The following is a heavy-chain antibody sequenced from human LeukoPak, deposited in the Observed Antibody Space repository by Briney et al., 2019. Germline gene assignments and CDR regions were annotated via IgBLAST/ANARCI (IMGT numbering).Heavy chain of an antibody. V-gene: IGHV4-59*01. J-gene: IGHJ6*02. CDR1: GGSISGYY. Sequence: SETLSLTCTVSGGSISGYYWGWLRQPPGKGLEGSGNIYYSGSNNYNPSLESRVTISVHASKHQFSLKLSSVTAADTAVYYCASTIVGATTYYGMDVWGQGTTVTVSS. CDR3: ASTIVGATTYYGMDV. CDR2: IYYSGSN. D-gene: IGHD1-26*01.